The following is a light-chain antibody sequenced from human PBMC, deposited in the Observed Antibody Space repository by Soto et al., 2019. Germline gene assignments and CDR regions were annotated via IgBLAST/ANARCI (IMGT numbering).Light chain of an antibody. J-gene: IGKJ1*01. V-gene: IGKV3-20*01. CDR2: GAF. CDR3: QQYGSSPWT. Sequence: ELVLTQSPGTLSLSPGERATLSCRASQSVTSTYLAWYQQKPGEAPRLLIYGAFSKATAVSDRFSGSASATDFTDSISTLEQDDFAVYYCQQYGSSPWTFGQGTKVEIK. CDR1: QSVTSTY.